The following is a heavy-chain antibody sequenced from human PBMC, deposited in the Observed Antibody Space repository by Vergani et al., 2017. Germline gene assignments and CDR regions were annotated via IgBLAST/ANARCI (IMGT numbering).Heavy chain of an antibody. V-gene: IGHV3-33*08. D-gene: IGHD3-10*01. CDR2: IWYDGSNK. Sequence: VQLLESGGGLAQPGGSLRLSCAASGFTFSSYGMHWVRQAPGKGLEWVAVIWYDGSNKYYADSVKGRFTISRDNSKNTLYLQMNSLRAEDTAVYYCARARFLGPQELVYWGQGTLVTVSS. CDR1: GFTFSSYG. CDR3: ARARFLGPQELVY. J-gene: IGHJ4*02.